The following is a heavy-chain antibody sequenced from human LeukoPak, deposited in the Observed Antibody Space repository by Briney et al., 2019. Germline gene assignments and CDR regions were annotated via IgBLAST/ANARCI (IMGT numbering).Heavy chain of an antibody. CDR1: GFTFSSYG. CDR2: IWYGGSNK. Sequence: GGSLRLSCAASGFTFSSYGMHWVRQAPGKGLEWVAVIWYGGSNKYYADSVKGRFTISRDNSKNTLYLQMSSLRAEDTAVYYCASRSMASDYWGQGTLVTVSS. V-gene: IGHV3-33*08. CDR3: ASRSMASDY. J-gene: IGHJ4*02. D-gene: IGHD2/OR15-2a*01.